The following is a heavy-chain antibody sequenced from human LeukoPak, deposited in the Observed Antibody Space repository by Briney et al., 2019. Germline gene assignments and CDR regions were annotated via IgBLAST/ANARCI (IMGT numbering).Heavy chain of an antibody. CDR2: IYTSGST. J-gene: IGHJ6*02. V-gene: IGHV4-4*07. Sequence: SETLSLTCAVYGGSFSGYYWSWIRQPAGKGLEWIGRIYTSGSTNYNPSLKSRVTISVDTSKNQFSLKLSSVTAADTAVYYCAREGMVRGVIKGYYYGMDVWGQGTTVTVSS. CDR1: GGSFSGYY. D-gene: IGHD3-10*01. CDR3: AREGMVRGVIKGYYYGMDV.